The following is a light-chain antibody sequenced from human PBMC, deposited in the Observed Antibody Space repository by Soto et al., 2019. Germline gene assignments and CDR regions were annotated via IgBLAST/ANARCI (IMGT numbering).Light chain of an antibody. Sequence: QSLLTQPPSASGTPGKRVSISCSGGISNIGTNTVNWYQHLPGTAPKLLIFSNDERPSGVPDRFSGSKSGTSASLAISGLQSDDEADYYCATWDDSLNGVVFGGGTKVTVL. V-gene: IGLV1-44*01. J-gene: IGLJ2*01. CDR2: SND. CDR3: ATWDDSLNGVV. CDR1: ISNIGTNT.